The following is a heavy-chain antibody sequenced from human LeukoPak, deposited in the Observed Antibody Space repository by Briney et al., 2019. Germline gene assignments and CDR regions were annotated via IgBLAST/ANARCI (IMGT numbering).Heavy chain of an antibody. J-gene: IGHJ5*02. CDR3: ARSDIVVVPAATSWFDP. V-gene: IGHV4-34*01. Sequence: SETLSLTCAVYGGSFSGYYWSWLRQPPGKGLEGMGEINHSGSTNYNPSLKSRVTISVDTSKNQFSLKLSSVTAADTAVYYCARSDIVVVPAATSWFDPWGQGTLVTVSS. D-gene: IGHD2-2*01. CDR2: INHSGST. CDR1: GGSFSGYY.